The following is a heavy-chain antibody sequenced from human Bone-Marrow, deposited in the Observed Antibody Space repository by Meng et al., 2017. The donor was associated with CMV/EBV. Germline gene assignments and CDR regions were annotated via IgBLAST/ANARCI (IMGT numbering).Heavy chain of an antibody. Sequence: GSLRLSCAVYGGSFSGYYYWSWIRQPPGKGLEWIGEINHSGNTNYNPSLKSRVTISVDTSKNQFSLKLSSVTAADTAVYYCAREGGWYCSSTSCYLRHAFDIWGQGTMVTVSS. CDR2: INHSGNT. V-gene: IGHV4-34*01. CDR3: AREGGWYCSSTSCYLRHAFDI. CDR1: GGSFSGYYY. J-gene: IGHJ3*02. D-gene: IGHD2-2*01.